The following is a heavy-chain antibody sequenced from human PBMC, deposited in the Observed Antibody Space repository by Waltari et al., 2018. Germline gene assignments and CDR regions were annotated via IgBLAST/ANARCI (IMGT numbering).Heavy chain of an antibody. CDR1: GGSFSGYY. CDR2: INHSGST. J-gene: IGHJ4*02. CDR3: ARGGKYCGGDCLDY. Sequence: QVQLQQWGAGLLKPSETLSLTCAVYGGSFSGYYWSWIRQPPGKGLEWIGEINHSGSTNYNPSLKSRVTISVDTSKNQFSLKLSSVTAADTAVYYCARGGKYCGGDCLDYWGQGTLVTVSS. D-gene: IGHD2-21*01. V-gene: IGHV4-34*01.